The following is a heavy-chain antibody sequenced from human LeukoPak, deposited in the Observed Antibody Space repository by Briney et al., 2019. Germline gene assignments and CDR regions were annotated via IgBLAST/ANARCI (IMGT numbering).Heavy chain of an antibody. J-gene: IGHJ4*02. CDR1: GFTFSSYS. Sequence: GGSLRLSCAASGFTFSSYSMNWVRQAPGKGLEWVSYISSSSSTIYYADSVKGRFTISRDNAKNSLYLQMNSLRAEDTAVYYCARLRIQLWGTIGNFDYWGQGTLVTVPS. CDR3: ARLRIQLWGTIGNFDY. V-gene: IGHV3-48*01. D-gene: IGHD5-18*01. CDR2: ISSSSSTI.